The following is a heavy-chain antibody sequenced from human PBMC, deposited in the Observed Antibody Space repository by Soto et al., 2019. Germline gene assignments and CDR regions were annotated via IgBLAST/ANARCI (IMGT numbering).Heavy chain of an antibody. J-gene: IGHJ3*02. CDR3: ARARLYCNGGTCYSTTAFDI. V-gene: IGHV5-51*01. CDR1: GYSFANYW. D-gene: IGHD2-15*01. CDR2: IYAENSDT. Sequence: PGESLKISCKGSGYSFANYWIGWVRQMPGKGLEYMGIIYAENSDTRYIPSLQGQVTISVDKSTSTAHLQWSSLKASDTAMYYCARARLYCNGGTCYSTTAFDIWGQGTMVTVSS.